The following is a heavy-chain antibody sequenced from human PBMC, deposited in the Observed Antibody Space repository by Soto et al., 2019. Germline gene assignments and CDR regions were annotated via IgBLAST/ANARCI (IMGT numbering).Heavy chain of an antibody. D-gene: IGHD3-10*01. CDR1: GYSFTSYW. Sequence: PGESLKISCKGSGYSFTSYWIGWVRQMPGKGLKWMGIIYPGDSDTRYSPSFQGQVTISADKSISTAYLQWSSLKASDTAMYYCAGGGVRGVITRTRDYYGMDVWGQGNTVTVSS. CDR2: IYPGDSDT. V-gene: IGHV5-51*01. CDR3: AGGGVRGVITRTRDYYGMDV. J-gene: IGHJ6*02.